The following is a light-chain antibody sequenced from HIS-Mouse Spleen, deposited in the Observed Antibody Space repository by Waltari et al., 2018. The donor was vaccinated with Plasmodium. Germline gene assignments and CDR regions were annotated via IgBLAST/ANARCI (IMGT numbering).Light chain of an antibody. CDR3: QQYNNWPRGT. J-gene: IGKJ1*01. V-gene: IGKV3-15*01. CDR1: QSVSSN. Sequence: EIVMTQSPATLSVSPVDRATLSCRASQSVSSNLAWYQQKPGQAPRLLIYGASTRATGIPARFSGSGSGTEFTLTISSMQSEDFAVYYCQQYNNWPRGTFGQGTKVEIK. CDR2: GAS.